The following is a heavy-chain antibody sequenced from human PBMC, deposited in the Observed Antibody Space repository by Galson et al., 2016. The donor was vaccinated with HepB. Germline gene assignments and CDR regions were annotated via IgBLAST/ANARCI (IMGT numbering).Heavy chain of an antibody. CDR3: ARELVRSAFDL. Sequence: SLRLSCAASGFTVSSEYMTWVRQAPGKGLEWVSVIYRGGDTYYADSVKGRFTISRDNAKNTVYLQMNNLRDEDTGVYYCARELVRSAFDLWGQGTLVTVSS. D-gene: IGHD6-6*01. CDR1: GFTVSSEY. V-gene: IGHV3-53*01. J-gene: IGHJ3*01. CDR2: IYRGGDT.